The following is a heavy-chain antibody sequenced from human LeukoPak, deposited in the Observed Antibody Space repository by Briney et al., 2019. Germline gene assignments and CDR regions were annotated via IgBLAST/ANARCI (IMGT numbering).Heavy chain of an antibody. D-gene: IGHD3-16*01. V-gene: IGHV3-66*02. Sequence: VGSLGLSCAASGFTVGTNYINWVRQAPGKGLEWVSVIHSGGGTDYAESVKGRFTISRDTSKNTVFLQMNSLRVEDTAVYFCARLRGYATYYFDYWGRGTLVTVSS. CDR2: IHSGGGT. J-gene: IGHJ4*02. CDR1: GFTVGTNY. CDR3: ARLRGYATYYFDY.